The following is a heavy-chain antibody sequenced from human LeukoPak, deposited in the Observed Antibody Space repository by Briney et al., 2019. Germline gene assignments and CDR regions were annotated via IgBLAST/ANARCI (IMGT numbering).Heavy chain of an antibody. V-gene: IGHV4-4*02. D-gene: IGHD2-21*01. J-gene: IGHJ3*02. CDR3: ARGLGDSDAFDI. CDR2: IYHSGST. CDR1: GDSISSSHW. Sequence: SETLSLTCAVSGDSISSSHWWSWVRQPPGKGLEWIGEIYHSGSTNYNPSLKSRVTISVDKSKNQFSLKLSSVTAADTAVYYCARGLGDSDAFDIWGQGTMVTVSS.